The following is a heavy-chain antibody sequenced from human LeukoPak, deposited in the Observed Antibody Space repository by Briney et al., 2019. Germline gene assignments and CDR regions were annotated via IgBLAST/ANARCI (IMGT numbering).Heavy chain of an antibody. CDR3: ARGGYGYYDILTGYYTQFFDY. CDR1: GGTFSSYA. CDR2: IIPIFGTA. J-gene: IGHJ4*02. Sequence: GSSVKVSCKASGGTFSSYAISWVRQAPGQGLEWMGGIIPIFGTANYAQKFQGRVTITADESTSTAYMELSSLRSEDTAVYYCARGGYGYYDILTGYYTQFFDYWGQGTLVTVSS. V-gene: IGHV1-69*01. D-gene: IGHD3-9*01.